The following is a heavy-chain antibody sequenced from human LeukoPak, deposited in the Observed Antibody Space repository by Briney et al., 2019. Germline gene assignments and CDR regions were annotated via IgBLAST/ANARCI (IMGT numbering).Heavy chain of an antibody. CDR3: ARETGARVAGIYYYYGMDV. D-gene: IGHD6-19*01. CDR2: VYASGVT. J-gene: IGHJ6*02. V-gene: IGHV3-66*01. Sequence: GGSLRLSCAASGFPVRSNYMSWVRQAPGKGLEWVSVVYASGVTYYADSVKDTFTTSRDNSKNTLYLQMNNLRPEDTAVYYCARETGARVAGIYYYYGMDVWGQGTTVTVSS. CDR1: GFPVRSNY.